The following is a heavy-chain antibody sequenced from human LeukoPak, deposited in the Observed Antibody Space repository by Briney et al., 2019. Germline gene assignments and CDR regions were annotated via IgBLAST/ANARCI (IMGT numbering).Heavy chain of an antibody. J-gene: IGHJ4*02. CDR1: GSTFNSYA. D-gene: IGHD2-8*02. V-gene: IGHV3-64D*09. CDR3: VKGQEVVYAPTFDY. Sequence: GGSLRLSCSASGSTFNSYAIHWVRQAPGKGLEYVSSIGTNGIGTYYADSVTGRFTISRDNSKNSLYLQMSSLRAEDTAVYYCVKGQEVVYAPTFDYWGQGTLVTVSS. CDR2: IGTNGIGT.